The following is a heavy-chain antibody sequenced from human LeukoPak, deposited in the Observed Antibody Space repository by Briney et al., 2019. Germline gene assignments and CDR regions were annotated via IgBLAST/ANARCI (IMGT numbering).Heavy chain of an antibody. J-gene: IGHJ4*02. D-gene: IGHD6-6*01. CDR3: ARGNWHSSSSGYYFDY. V-gene: IGHV4-4*07. Sequence: SETLSLTCTVSGGSISSYYWSWIRQPAGKGLERIGRIYTSGSTNYNPSLKSRVTMSVDTSKNQFSLKLSSVTAADTAVYYCARGNWHSSSSGYYFDYWGQGTLVTVSS. CDR2: IYTSGST. CDR1: GGSISSYY.